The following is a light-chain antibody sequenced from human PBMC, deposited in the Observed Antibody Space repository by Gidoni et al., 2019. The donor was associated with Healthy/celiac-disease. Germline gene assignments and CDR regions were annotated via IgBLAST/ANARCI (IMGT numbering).Light chain of an antibody. Sequence: DIQLTQSPSSLPASVGDRATITCQASQDISNYLNWYQQKPGKAPKLLIYDASNLETGVPSRFIGSGSGTDFTFTISSLQPEDIATYYCQQYDNLPRTFGQGTKLEIK. CDR1: QDISNY. V-gene: IGKV1-33*01. CDR2: DAS. CDR3: QQYDNLPRT. J-gene: IGKJ2*02.